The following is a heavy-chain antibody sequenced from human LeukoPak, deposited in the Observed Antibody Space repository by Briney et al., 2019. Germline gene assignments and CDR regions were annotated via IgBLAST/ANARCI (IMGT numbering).Heavy chain of an antibody. D-gene: IGHD2-2*01. CDR3: ARLTVVVPAASRGRQYYFDY. CDR1: GYSFTSYW. Sequence: GESLKISCKGSGYSFTSYWIGWVRQMPGKGLEWMGIIYPGDSDTRYSPSFQGQVTISADKSISAAYLQWSSLKASDTAMYYCARLTVVVPAASRGRQYYFDYWGQGTLVTVSS. V-gene: IGHV5-51*01. CDR2: IYPGDSDT. J-gene: IGHJ4*02.